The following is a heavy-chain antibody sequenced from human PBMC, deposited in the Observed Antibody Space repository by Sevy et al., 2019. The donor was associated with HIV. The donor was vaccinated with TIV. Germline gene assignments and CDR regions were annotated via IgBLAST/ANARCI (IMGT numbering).Heavy chain of an antibody. Sequence: ASVKVSCKASGYTFTSYDINWVRQATGQGLEWMGWMNPNSGNTGYAQKFQGRVTMTRNTSISTAYMELSSLRSEDTAVYYCASSHGRTSSYYYYGMDVWGQGTTVTVSS. CDR1: GYTFTSYD. CDR2: MNPNSGNT. J-gene: IGHJ6*02. D-gene: IGHD2-8*01. V-gene: IGHV1-8*01. CDR3: ASSHGRTSSYYYYGMDV.